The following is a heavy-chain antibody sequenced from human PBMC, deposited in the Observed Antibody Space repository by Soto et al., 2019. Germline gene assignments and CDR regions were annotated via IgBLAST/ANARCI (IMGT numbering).Heavy chain of an antibody. V-gene: IGHV4-39*01. J-gene: IGHJ6*02. CDR2: MLYSGLT. D-gene: IGHD2-15*01. CDR1: GYSVSSSDYY. Sequence: SETLSLTCSVSGYSVSSSDYYWAWIRQPPGKGLEWIGSMLYSGLTYYNPSLKSRVTLSVDTSRNQFSVRLNSVTASDTAVYYCAPLSVSLSGPYGIHVWGQGTTVTVSS. CDR3: APLSVSLSGPYGIHV.